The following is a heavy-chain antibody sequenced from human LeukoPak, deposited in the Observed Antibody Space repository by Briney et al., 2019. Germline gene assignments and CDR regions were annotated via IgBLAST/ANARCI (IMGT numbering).Heavy chain of an antibody. J-gene: IGHJ6*03. CDR3: AKVVGIVGATNYYYYMDV. Sequence: GGSLRLSCAASGFTFSSYGMHWDRQAPGKGLEWVAFIRYDGSNKYYADSVKGRLTISRDNSKNTLYLQMNSLRAEDTAVYYCAKVVGIVGATNYYYYMDVWGKGTTVTVSS. CDR1: GFTFSSYG. CDR2: IRYDGSNK. V-gene: IGHV3-30*02. D-gene: IGHD1-26*01.